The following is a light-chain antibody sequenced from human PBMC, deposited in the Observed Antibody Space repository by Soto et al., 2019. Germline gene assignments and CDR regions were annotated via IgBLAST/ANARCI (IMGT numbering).Light chain of an antibody. J-gene: IGKJ5*01. V-gene: IGKV1-39*01. CDR3: QQSYSTLAIT. CDR2: AAS. CDR1: QSISSY. Sequence: DVQIAHSPSSLSASVGYRVTISYRASQSISSYLNWYQQKPGKAPKLLIYAASSLQSGVPSRFSGSGSGTDFTLTISSLQPEDFATYYCQQSYSTLAITFGQGTRLEI.